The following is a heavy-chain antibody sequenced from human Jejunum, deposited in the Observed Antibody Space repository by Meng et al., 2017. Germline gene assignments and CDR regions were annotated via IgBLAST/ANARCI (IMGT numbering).Heavy chain of an antibody. CDR3: ARKGGTYSTGHFPHFDY. V-gene: IGHV4-4*02. CDR2: IFRTGTS. J-gene: IGHJ4*02. Sequence: QGKWRESGPGLVKPSGTLSLTCAVSGDSISRDNWWSWVRQPPGKGPEWIGDIFRTGTSNYSPSLRSRVAIYMDKSKNQFSLSLNSVTAADTAVYYCARKGGTYSTGHFPHFDYWGQGTLVTVSS. D-gene: IGHD6-19*01. CDR1: GDSISRDNW.